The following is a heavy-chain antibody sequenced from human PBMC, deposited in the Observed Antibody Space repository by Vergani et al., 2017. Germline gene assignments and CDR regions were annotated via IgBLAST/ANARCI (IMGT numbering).Heavy chain of an antibody. D-gene: IGHD6-13*01. CDR1: GYTFTGYY. Sequence: QVQLVQSGAEVKKPGASVKVSCKASGYTFTGYYMHWVRQAPGQGLEWLGWINPNSGGTNYAQKFQGRVTMTRDTSISTAYMELRRLRSDDTAVYYCASLIAAAGTGGAFDFWGQGTMVTVSS. J-gene: IGHJ3*01. CDR3: ASLIAAAGTGGAFDF. CDR2: INPNSGGT. V-gene: IGHV1-2*02.